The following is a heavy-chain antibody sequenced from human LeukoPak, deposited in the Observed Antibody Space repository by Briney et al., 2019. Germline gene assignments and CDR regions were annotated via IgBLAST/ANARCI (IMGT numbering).Heavy chain of an antibody. CDR1: GFTFSSYE. V-gene: IGHV3-48*03. D-gene: IGHD6-6*01. J-gene: IGHJ4*02. CDR3: ARERDFSSSSGPIDY. CDR2: ISSSGIAI. Sequence: GGSLRLSCAASGFTFSSYEMNWVRQAPGKGLEWVSYISSSGIAIYYADSVKGRFTISRDDAKNSVYLQMNSLRAEDTAVYYCARERDFSSSSGPIDYWGQGTLVTVSS.